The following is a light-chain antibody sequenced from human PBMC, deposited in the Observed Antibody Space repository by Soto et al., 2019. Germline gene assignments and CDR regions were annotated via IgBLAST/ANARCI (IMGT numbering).Light chain of an antibody. V-gene: IGKV1-39*01. CDR1: QYIGDF. CDR2: GAS. J-gene: IGKJ1*01. Sequence: DIQMTQSPSSLSASVGDRVTITCRASQYIGDFLNWYQQTPGKPPKLLIFGASNLHIGVPSRFSGSGSGSEFTLTINNLQREDFATYYCQQSFFILGTFGRGTKVDIK. CDR3: QQSFFILGT.